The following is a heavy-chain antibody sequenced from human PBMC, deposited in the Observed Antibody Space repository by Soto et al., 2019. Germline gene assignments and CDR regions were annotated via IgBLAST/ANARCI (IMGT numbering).Heavy chain of an antibody. CDR2: IVVGSGNT. Sequence: VASVEVSCKGSGLTFTSSSVQWVLQARGQRLEWIGWIVVGSGNTNYAQKFQERVTITRDMSTSTAYMELSSLRSEDTAVYYCAAARDIVVVPAAIDVVLGYGMDVWGQGTTVTVSS. CDR1: GLTFTSSS. V-gene: IGHV1-58*01. J-gene: IGHJ6*02. D-gene: IGHD2-2*02. CDR3: AAARDIVVVPAAIDVVLGYGMDV.